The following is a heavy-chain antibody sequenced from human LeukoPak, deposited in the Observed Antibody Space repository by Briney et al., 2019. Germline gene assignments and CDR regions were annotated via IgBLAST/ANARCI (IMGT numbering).Heavy chain of an antibody. J-gene: IGHJ4*02. CDR3: AREITYYYDSSGYPDY. CDR2: IYTSGST. D-gene: IGHD3-22*01. CDR1: GGSISSYY. Sequence: SETLSLTCTVSGGSISSYYWSWIRQPAGKGLECIGRIYTSGSTNYNPSLKSRVTMSVDTSKNQFSLKLSSVTAADTAVYYCAREITYYYDSSGYPDYWGQGTLVTVSS. V-gene: IGHV4-4*07.